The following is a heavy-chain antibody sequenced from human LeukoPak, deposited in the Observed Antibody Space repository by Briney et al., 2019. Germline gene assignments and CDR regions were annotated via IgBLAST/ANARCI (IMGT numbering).Heavy chain of an antibody. Sequence: PGGSLRLSCAASGFTFSSYGMHWVRQAPGKGLEWAAVISYDGSNKYYADSVKGRFTISRDNSKNTLYLQMNSLRAEDTAVYYCAKEGYSSGWGAFDIWGQGTMVTVSS. CDR3: AKEGYSSGWGAFDI. CDR1: GFTFSSYG. V-gene: IGHV3-30*18. D-gene: IGHD6-19*01. J-gene: IGHJ3*02. CDR2: ISYDGSNK.